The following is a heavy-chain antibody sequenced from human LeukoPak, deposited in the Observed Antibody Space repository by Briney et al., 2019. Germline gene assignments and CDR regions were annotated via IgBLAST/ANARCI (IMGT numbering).Heavy chain of an antibody. CDR3: AKDGGLWVSAHWGDS. D-gene: IGHD7-27*01. J-gene: IGHJ4*02. V-gene: IGHV3-23*01. CDR2: ITTGDGNT. Sequence: GGALRLSCTASGFTFSSYTMTWVRQAPGKGLKWVSTITTGDGNTYYADSVKGRFTVSRNDSKNTLYLQMNSLRAEDTAVYYCAKDGGLWVSAHWGDSWGRGTLVTVSS. CDR1: GFTFSSYT.